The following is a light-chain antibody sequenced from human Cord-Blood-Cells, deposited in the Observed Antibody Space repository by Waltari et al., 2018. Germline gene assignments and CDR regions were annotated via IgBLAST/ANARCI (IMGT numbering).Light chain of an antibody. CDR2: DGS. Sequence: QSALTQPASVSGSPGQSITIPSLGPSSDVGGYNYVSWYQQHPGKAPKLMIYDGSNRPSGVSNRFSGSKSGNTASLTISGLQAEDEADYYCSSYTSSSTPNVFGTGTKVTVL. CDR3: SSYTSSSTPNV. J-gene: IGLJ1*01. CDR1: SSDVGGYNY. V-gene: IGLV2-14*01.